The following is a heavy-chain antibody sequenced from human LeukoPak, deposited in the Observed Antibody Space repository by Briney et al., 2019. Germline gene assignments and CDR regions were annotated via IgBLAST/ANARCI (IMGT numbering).Heavy chain of an antibody. Sequence: ASVKVSCKASGYTFTGYYKHWVRQAPGQGLEWMGWINPNSGGTNYAQKFQGRVTMTRDTSISTAYMELSRLRSDDTAVYYCARGARYYGSGSYGGYYYYYMDVWGKGTTVTVSS. V-gene: IGHV1-2*02. D-gene: IGHD3-10*01. CDR1: GYTFTGYY. J-gene: IGHJ6*03. CDR2: INPNSGGT. CDR3: ARGARYYGSGSYGGYYYYYMDV.